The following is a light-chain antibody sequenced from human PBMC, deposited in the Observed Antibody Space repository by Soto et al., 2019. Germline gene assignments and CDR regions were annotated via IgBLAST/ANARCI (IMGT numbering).Light chain of an antibody. Sequence: EIALTQSPASLCLCRGEGGNLXCGASQSIGSCYGAWHQRQPGMAPRLLRYDASTTAPGSPVRFSGSGSATEFTPTISSLQSEDFGVYYCQQNKDWPVTFGQGTKVDI. CDR2: DAS. CDR1: QSIGSCY. CDR3: QQNKDWPVT. J-gene: IGKJ1*01. V-gene: IGKV3D-20*01.